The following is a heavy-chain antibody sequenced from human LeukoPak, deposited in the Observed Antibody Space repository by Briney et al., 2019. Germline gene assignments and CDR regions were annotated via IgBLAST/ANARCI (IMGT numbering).Heavy chain of an antibody. CDR2: IKSNTDGGTT. J-gene: IGHJ5*02. CDR1: GFTFSNAW. V-gene: IGHV3-15*01. Sequence: GGSLGLSCAASGFTFSNAWMSWVRQAPGKGLEWVGRIKSNTDGGTTDYAAPVKGRFTISRDDSKNTLYLQMNSLKTEDTAVYYCTTSITMIVPWGQGTLVTVSS. CDR3: TTSITMIVP. D-gene: IGHD3-22*01.